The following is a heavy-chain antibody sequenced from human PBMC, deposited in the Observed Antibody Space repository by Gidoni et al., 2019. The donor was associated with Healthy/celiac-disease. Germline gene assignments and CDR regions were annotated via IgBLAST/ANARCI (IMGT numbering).Heavy chain of an antibody. J-gene: IGHJ5*02. V-gene: IGHV3-53*02. Sequence: EVQLVETGGGLIQPGGSLRLSCAASGFTVSSNYMSGVRQAPGKGLEWVSVIYSGGSTYYADSVKGRFTISRDNSKNTLDLQMNSLRAEDTAVYYCARRRAPDGWFDPWGQGTLVTVSS. CDR3: ARRRAPDGWFDP. CDR2: IYSGGST. CDR1: GFTVSSNY.